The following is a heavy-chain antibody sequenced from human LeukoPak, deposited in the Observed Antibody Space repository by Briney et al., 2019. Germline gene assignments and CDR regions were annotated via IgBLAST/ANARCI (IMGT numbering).Heavy chain of an antibody. D-gene: IGHD6-13*01. CDR3: AGWPSSSWYKVAAFGI. CDR1: GFTVSSNY. Sequence: GGSLRLSCAASGFTVSSNYMSWVRQAPGKGLEWVSVIYSGGTTYYADSVKGRFTISRDNSKNTLYLQMNSLRAEDTAVYYCAGWPSSSWYKVAAFGIWGQGTMVTVSS. V-gene: IGHV3-53*01. J-gene: IGHJ3*02. CDR2: IYSGGTT.